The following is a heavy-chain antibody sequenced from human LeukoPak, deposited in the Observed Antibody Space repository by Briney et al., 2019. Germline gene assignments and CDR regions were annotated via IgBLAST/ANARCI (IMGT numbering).Heavy chain of an antibody. CDR2: SNPNSGGT. CDR3: ATRDVVVAATEHDY. J-gene: IGHJ4*02. Sequence: ASVKVSCKASGYTFTGYYMHWVRQAPGQGVEWMGWSNPNSGGTNYAQKFQGRVTMTRDTSISTAYMELSRLRSDDTAVYYCATRDVVVAATEHDYWGQGTLVTVSS. V-gene: IGHV1-2*02. CDR1: GYTFTGYY. D-gene: IGHD2-15*01.